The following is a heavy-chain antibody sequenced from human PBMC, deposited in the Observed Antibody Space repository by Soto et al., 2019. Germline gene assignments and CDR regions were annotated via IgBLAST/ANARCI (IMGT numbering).Heavy chain of an antibody. Sequence: QVQLVQSGAEVKKPGSSVKVSCRASGDTFGNFAMTWVRQAPGQGLEWMGGIIPIFGTTNYAQKFQGRVTCTADKSTRTAYMELDSLTSEDTAVDDCATERGQYERSGQSWFDPWGQGTLVTVSS. D-gene: IGHD6-25*01. V-gene: IGHV1-69*06. CDR3: ATERGQYERSGQSWFDP. J-gene: IGHJ5*02. CDR1: GDTFGNFA. CDR2: IIPIFGTT.